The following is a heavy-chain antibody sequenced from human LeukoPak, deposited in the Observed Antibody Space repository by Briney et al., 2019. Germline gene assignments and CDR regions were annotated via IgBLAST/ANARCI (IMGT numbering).Heavy chain of an antibody. CDR3: AREVGGTFSWFDP. Sequence: ASVKVSCKASGYTFTSYGISWVRQAPGQGLEWMGWISAYNGNTNYAQKLQGRVTMTTDTSTSTVYMELSSLRSEDTAVYYCAREVGGTFSWFDPWGQGTLVTVSS. D-gene: IGHD1-26*01. CDR2: ISAYNGNT. J-gene: IGHJ5*02. CDR1: GYTFTSYG. V-gene: IGHV1-18*01.